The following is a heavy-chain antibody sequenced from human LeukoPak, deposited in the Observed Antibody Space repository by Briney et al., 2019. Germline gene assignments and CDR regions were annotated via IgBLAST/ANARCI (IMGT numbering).Heavy chain of an antibody. CDR1: GGTFSSYA. CDR3: ARVDTAMVSFDY. Sequence: SVEVSCKASGGTFSSYAISWVRQAPGQGLEWMGGIIPIFGTANYAQKFQGRVTITADESTSTAYMELSSLRSEDTAVYYCARVDTAMVSFDYWGQGTLVTVSS. J-gene: IGHJ4*02. V-gene: IGHV1-69*13. D-gene: IGHD5-18*01. CDR2: IIPIFGTA.